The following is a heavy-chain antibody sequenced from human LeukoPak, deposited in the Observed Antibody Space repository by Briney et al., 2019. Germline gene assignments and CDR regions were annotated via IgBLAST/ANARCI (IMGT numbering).Heavy chain of an antibody. CDR2: INPNSGGT. CDR3: ASLMAIAFDY. CDR1: GGTFSSYA. V-gene: IGHV1-2*02. J-gene: IGHJ4*02. D-gene: IGHD5-24*01. Sequence: ASVKVSCKASGGTFSSYAISWVRQAPGQGLEWMGWINPNSGGTNYAQKFQGRVTMTRDTSISTAYMELSRLRSDDTAVYYCASLMAIAFDYWGQGTLVTVSS.